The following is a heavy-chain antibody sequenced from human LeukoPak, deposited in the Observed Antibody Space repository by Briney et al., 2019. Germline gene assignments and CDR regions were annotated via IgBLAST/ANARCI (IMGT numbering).Heavy chain of an antibody. V-gene: IGHV3-74*01. CDR2: INTDGCST. Sequence: GGSLRLSCAASGFIFSSYWMHWVRQAPGKGLVWVSRINTDGCSTSYADSVKGRFTISRDNAKNTLYLQMNSLRAEDTAVYYCARNHYYYYMDVWGKGTTVTVSS. CDR3: ARNHYYYYMDV. CDR1: GFIFSSYW. J-gene: IGHJ6*03.